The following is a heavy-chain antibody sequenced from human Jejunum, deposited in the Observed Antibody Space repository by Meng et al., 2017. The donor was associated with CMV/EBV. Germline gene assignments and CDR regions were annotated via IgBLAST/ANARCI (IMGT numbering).Heavy chain of an antibody. CDR3: ARAGSYRFDY. CDR1: GFTFSSNW. CDR2: INNDGSTI. V-gene: IGHV3-74*01. Sequence: EVQLVESGGGLVQPGGSLRLSCSASGFTFSSNWMHWVRQAPGEGLVWVSRINNDGSTINYADSVKGRFTTSRDNAKNTLYLQMNSLRVEDTAVYYCARAGSYRFDYWGQGTLVTVSS. D-gene: IGHD1-14*01. J-gene: IGHJ4*02.